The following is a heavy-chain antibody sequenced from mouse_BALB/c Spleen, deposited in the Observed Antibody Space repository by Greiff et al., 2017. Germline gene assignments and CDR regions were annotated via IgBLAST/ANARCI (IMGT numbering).Heavy chain of an antibody. CDR3: ARLLRYYFDY. V-gene: IGHV1-39*01. Sequence: VQLQQSGPELEKPGASVKISCKASGYSFTGYNMNWVKQSNGKSLEWIGNIVPYYGGTSYNQKFKGKATLTVDKSSSTAYMQLKSLTSEDSAVYYCARLLRYYFDYWGQGTTLTVSS. CDR1: GYSFTGYN. D-gene: IGHD1-1*01. J-gene: IGHJ2*01. CDR2: IVPYYGGT.